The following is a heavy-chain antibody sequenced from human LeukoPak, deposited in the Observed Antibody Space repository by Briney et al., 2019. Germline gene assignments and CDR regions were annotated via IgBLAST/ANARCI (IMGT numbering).Heavy chain of an antibody. CDR2: IYNSGGT. D-gene: IGHD7-27*01. V-gene: IGHV4-4*07. J-gene: IGHJ5*02. CDR3: ASDLTVPPYNWFDP. CDR1: GGSIRSSH. Sequence: SETLSLTCTVSGGSIRSSHWSWIRQPAGKGLQWIAIIYNSGGTNYNPSLKSRVTISRDTSKNQFSLTLTSVTAADTAVYYCASDLTVPPYNWFDPWGQGTLVTVSS.